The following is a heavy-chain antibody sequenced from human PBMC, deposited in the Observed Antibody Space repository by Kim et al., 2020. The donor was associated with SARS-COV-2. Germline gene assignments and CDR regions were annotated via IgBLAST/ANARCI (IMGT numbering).Heavy chain of an antibody. CDR1: GFTFSSYS. CDR2: ISSSSSYI. D-gene: IGHD6-13*01. V-gene: IGHV3-21*01. J-gene: IGHJ4*02. Sequence: GGSLRLSCAASGFTFSSYSMNWVRQAPGKGLEWVSSISSSSSYIYYVDSVKGRFTISRDNAKNSLYLQMNSLRVEDTAVYYCARGPYSSSWDLFSVWGQGTLVTVSS. CDR3: ARGPYSSSWDLFSV.